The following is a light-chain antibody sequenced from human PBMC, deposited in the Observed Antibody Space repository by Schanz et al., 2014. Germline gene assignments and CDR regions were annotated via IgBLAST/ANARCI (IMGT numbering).Light chain of an antibody. CDR2: DVS. CDR1: SSDVGNYNR. J-gene: IGLJ2*01. CDR3: CSYAGSYTGV. Sequence: QSVLTQPRSVSGSPGQSVTISCTGTSSDVGNYNRVSWYQQHPGKAPKLMIYDVSNRPSGVSNRFSGSKSGNTASLTISGLQAEYEADYYCCSYAGSYTGVFGGGTKLTVL. V-gene: IGLV2-11*01.